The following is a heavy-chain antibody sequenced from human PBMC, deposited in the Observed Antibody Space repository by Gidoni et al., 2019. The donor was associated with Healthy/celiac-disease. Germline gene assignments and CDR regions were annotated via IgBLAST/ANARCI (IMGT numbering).Heavy chain of an antibody. V-gene: IGHV4-34*01. D-gene: IGHD3-22*01. Sequence: SRVTISVDTSKNQFSLKLSSVTAADTAVYYCAREDYDSSGYYDYWGQGTLVTVSS. J-gene: IGHJ4*02. CDR3: AREDYDSSGYYDY.